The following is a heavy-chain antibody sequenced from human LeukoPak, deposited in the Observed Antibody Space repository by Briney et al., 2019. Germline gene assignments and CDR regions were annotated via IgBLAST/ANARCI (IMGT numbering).Heavy chain of an antibody. V-gene: IGHV4-59*01. J-gene: IGHJ4*02. D-gene: IGHD4-17*01. Sequence: SETLSLTCTVSGGSISSYYWSWIRQPPGKRLEWIGYIYYSGSTNYNPSLKSRVTISVDTSKNQFSLKLSSVTAADTAVYYCARGYGDYAIEFDYWGQGTLVTVSS. CDR2: IYYSGST. CDR1: GGSISSYY. CDR3: ARGYGDYAIEFDY.